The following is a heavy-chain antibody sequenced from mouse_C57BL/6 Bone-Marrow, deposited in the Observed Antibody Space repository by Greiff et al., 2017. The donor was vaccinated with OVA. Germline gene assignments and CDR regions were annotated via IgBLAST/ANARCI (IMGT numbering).Heavy chain of an antibody. V-gene: IGHV3-6*01. CDR2: ISYDGSN. J-gene: IGHJ1*03. D-gene: IGHD1-1*01. Sequence: EVKLMESGPGLVKPSQSLSLTCSVTGYSITSGYYWNWIRQFPGNKLEWMGYISYDGSNNYNPSLKNRISITRDTSKNQFFLKLNSVTTEDTATYYCARDTTVVARYFDVWGTGTTVTVSS. CDR1: GYSITSGYY. CDR3: ARDTTVVARYFDV.